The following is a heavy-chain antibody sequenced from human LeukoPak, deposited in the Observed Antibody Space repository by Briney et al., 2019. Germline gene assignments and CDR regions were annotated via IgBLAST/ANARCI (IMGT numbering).Heavy chain of an antibody. J-gene: IGHJ4*02. V-gene: IGHV3-21*01. CDR1: GFTFSSYS. CDR2: ISSSSSYI. CDR3: AREAPPHDTSDYEY. D-gene: IGHD3-22*01. Sequence: GGSLRLSCAASGFTFSSYSMNWVRQAPGKGLEWVSSISSSSSYIYYADSVKGRFTISRDNAKNSLYLQMNSLRAEDTGVYYCAREAPPHDTSDYEYWGLGTLVTVSS.